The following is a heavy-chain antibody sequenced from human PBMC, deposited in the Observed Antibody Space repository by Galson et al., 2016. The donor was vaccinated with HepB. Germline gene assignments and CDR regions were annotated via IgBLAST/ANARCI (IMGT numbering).Heavy chain of an antibody. CDR1: GYSFTTYW. CDR2: IYPGDSGT. CDR3: ARQHSGSLDAFDI. J-gene: IGHJ3*02. D-gene: IGHD6-6*01. V-gene: IGHV5-51*01. Sequence: GAEVKKPGESLKISCKGSGYSFTTYWIGWVRQMPGKGLEWMGIIYPGDSGTRYSPSFQGQVTFTADRSISTAYLQWGSLKASDTAMYYCARQHSGSLDAFDIWGQGTVVTVSS.